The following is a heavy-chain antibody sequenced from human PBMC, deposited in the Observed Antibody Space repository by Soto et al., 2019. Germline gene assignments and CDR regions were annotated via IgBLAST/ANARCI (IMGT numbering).Heavy chain of an antibody. J-gene: IGHJ6*02. CDR2: IYNSGNT. CDR3: ARDRNWKGYSGMDV. D-gene: IGHD1-1*01. CDR1: GGSISSYY. V-gene: IGHV4-59*01. Sequence: QVQLQESGPGLVKPSETLSLTCTVSGGSISSYYWSWIRQPPGRGLEWIGYIYNSGNTNYHPSLKSRVTISVDTSKNQFALKLSSVTAADTAVYYCARDRNWKGYSGMDVWGQGTTVTVSS.